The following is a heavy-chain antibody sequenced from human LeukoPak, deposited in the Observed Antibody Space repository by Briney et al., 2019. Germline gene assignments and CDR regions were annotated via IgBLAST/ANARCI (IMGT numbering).Heavy chain of an antibody. Sequence: PSETLSLTCTVSGGSISSYYWSWIRQPPGKGLEWIGYIYYSGSTNYNPSLKSRVTISVDTSKNQFSLKLSSVTAADTAVYYCARLPLRSHFDYWGQGILVTVSS. J-gene: IGHJ4*02. CDR3: ARLPLRSHFDY. CDR2: IYYSGST. V-gene: IGHV4-59*08. CDR1: GGSISSYY.